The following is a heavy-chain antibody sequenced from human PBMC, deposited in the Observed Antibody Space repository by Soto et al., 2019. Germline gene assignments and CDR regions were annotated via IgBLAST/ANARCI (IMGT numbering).Heavy chain of an antibody. J-gene: IGHJ5*01. CDR2: ILYSGST. CDR1: GGSISSYY. CDR3: ASMIGDPVLSFDS. Sequence: QVQLQESGPGLVKPSETLSLTCTVSGGSISSYYWSWIRQPPGKGLEWIGFILYSGSTSYNPSLKSRVTISIDTAEYRFSLKLNSVTAADTAVYYCASMIGDPVLSFDSWGQGTLVAVSS. V-gene: IGHV4-59*01. D-gene: IGHD3-10*02.